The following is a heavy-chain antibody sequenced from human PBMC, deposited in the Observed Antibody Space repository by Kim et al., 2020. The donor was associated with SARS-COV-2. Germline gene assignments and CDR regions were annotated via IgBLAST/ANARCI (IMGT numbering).Heavy chain of an antibody. Sequence: GGSLRLSCTASTFLFDVHALHWVRQGPGKGLEWFAGFGSNTNVVDYADSVKGRFTISTDDAKNSLYLQLNSLRPEDTALYFCTKDVEPGGAKFWGQGALVTVSS. CDR3: TKDVEPGGAKF. D-gene: IGHD3-10*01. V-gene: IGHV3-9*01. CDR2: FGSNTNVV. CDR1: TFLFDVHA. J-gene: IGHJ4*02.